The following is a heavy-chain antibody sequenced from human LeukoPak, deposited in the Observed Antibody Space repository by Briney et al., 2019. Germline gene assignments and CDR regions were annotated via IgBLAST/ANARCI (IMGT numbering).Heavy chain of an antibody. CDR3: TRAPSLSWFDP. V-gene: IGHV3-49*04. J-gene: IGHJ5*02. D-gene: IGHD1-26*01. CDR2: IRSKTHGGTT. CDR1: GFTFGDYA. Sequence: GGSLRLSCTASGFTFGDYAMSWARQAPGKGLEWVGFIRSKTHGGTTEYAASVKGRFIISRDDSRSIAYLQMNSLKTEDTAVYYWTRAPSLSWFDPWGQGTLLTVSS.